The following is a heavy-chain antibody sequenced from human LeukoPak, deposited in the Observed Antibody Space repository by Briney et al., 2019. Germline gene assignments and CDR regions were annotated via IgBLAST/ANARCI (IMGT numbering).Heavy chain of an antibody. J-gene: IGHJ6*03. D-gene: IGHD3-22*01. CDR2: INHSGST. Sequence: SETLSLTCAVYGGSFSGYYWSWIRQPPGKGLEWIGEINHSGSTNYNPSLKSRVTISVDTSKNQFSLKLSSVTAADTAVYYCARRSSGYPYYYYCYMDVWGKGTTVTVSS. V-gene: IGHV4-34*01. CDR3: ARRSSGYPYYYYCYMDV. CDR1: GGSFSGYY.